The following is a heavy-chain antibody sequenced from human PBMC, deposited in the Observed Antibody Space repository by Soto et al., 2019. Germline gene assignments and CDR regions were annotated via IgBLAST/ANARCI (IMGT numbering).Heavy chain of an antibody. V-gene: IGHV3-30-3*01. CDR1: GFTFSSYA. J-gene: IGHJ4*02. D-gene: IGHD3-22*01. CDR2: ISYDGSNK. CDR3: ARDALTYYYDGGGPGDY. Sequence: QVQLVESGGGVVQPGRSLRLSCAASGFTFSSYAMHWVRQAPGKGLEWVAVISYDGSNKYYADSVKGRFTISRDNSKNTLYLKMNSLRVEDRAVYYCARDALTYYYDGGGPGDYGGKGTLFTVSS.